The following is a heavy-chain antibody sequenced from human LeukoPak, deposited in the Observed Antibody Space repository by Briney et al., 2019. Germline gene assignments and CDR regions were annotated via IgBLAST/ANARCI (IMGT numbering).Heavy chain of an antibody. CDR3: ARDGAVDTAMEGGVHFDY. D-gene: IGHD5-18*01. Sequence: SETLSLTCTVSGGSISSGDYYWSWIRQPPGKGLEWIGYIYYSGSTYYNPSLKSRVTISVDTSKNQFSLKLSSVTAADTAVYFCARDGAVDTAMEGGVHFDYWGQGTLVTVSS. J-gene: IGHJ4*02. V-gene: IGHV4-30-4*01. CDR1: GGSISSGDYY. CDR2: IYYSGST.